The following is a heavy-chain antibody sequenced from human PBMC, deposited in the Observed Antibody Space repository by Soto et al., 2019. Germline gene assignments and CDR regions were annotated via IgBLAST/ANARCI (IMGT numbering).Heavy chain of an antibody. J-gene: IGHJ5*02. D-gene: IGHD6-13*01. V-gene: IGHV3-30*18. CDR2: ISYDGSNK. Sequence: GGSLRLSCAASGFTFSSYGMHWVRQAPGKGLEWVAVISYDGSNKYYADSVKGRFTISRDNSKNTLYLQMNSLRAEDTAVYYCAKDEKQQLVQWFDWFDPWGQGTLVTVSS. CDR3: AKDEKQQLVQWFDWFDP. CDR1: GFTFSSYG.